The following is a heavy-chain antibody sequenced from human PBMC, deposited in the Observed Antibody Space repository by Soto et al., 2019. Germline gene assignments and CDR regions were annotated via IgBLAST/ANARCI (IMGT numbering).Heavy chain of an antibody. CDR3: ATEALCGADCYFFEX. J-gene: IGHJ4*02. V-gene: IGHV3-48*03. CDR2: INYSGSNI. CDR1: GFTFSNSE. D-gene: IGHD2-21*02. Sequence: WGSLRLSCAASGFTFSNSEMFWVRQAPGKGLEWVSKINYSGSNIYYSKSVKGRFTISRDNAKNSLYLQMNSLTDEETAIYFCATEALCGADCYFFEXWGPGTLVTGSX.